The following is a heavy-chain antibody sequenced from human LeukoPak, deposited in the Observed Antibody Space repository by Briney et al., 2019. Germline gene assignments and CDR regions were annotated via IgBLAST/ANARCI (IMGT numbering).Heavy chain of an antibody. CDR3: ARGFWSGYPKYNWFDP. CDR1: GYTFTGYY. V-gene: IGHV1-2*06. D-gene: IGHD3-3*01. CDR2: INPNSGGT. J-gene: IGHJ5*02. Sequence: ASVKVSCKASGYTFTGYYMHWVRQAPGQWLEWMGRINPNSGGTNYAQKYQGRVTMTRDTSISTAYMELSRLRSDDTAVYYCARGFWSGYPKYNWFDPWGQGTLVTVSS.